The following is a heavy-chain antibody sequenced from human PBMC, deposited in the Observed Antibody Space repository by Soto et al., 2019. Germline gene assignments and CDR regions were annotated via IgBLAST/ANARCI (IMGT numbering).Heavy chain of an antibody. V-gene: IGHV1-69*06. CDR1: GGTFSSYA. Sequence: QVQLVQSGAEVKKPGSSVKVSCKASGGTFSSYAISWVRQAPGQGLEWMGGIIPIFGTANYAQNFQGIVTIPADKSTSTAYMGLSSLRSEDTAVYYCARGTGDYYYYCMDVWGQGTTVTVSS. D-gene: IGHD3-10*01. J-gene: IGHJ6*02. CDR2: IIPIFGTA. CDR3: ARGTGDYYYYCMDV.